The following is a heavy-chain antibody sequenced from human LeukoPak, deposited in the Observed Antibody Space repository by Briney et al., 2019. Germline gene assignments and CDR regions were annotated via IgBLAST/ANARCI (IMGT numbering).Heavy chain of an antibody. CDR2: ISSSSSYI. J-gene: IGHJ4*02. D-gene: IGHD3-3*01. CDR3: ARDRRHRTIFGVGKGNYGY. CDR1: GFTFSSYS. V-gene: IGHV3-21*01. Sequence: PGGSLRLSCAASGFTFSSYSMNWVRQAPGKGLEWVSSISSSSSYIYYADSVKGRFTISRDNAKNSLYLQMNNLRAEDTAVYYCARDRRHRTIFGVGKGNYGYWGQGTLVTVSS.